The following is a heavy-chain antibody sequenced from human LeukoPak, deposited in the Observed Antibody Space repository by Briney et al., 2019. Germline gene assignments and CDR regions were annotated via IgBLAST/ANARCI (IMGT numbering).Heavy chain of an antibody. J-gene: IGHJ5*02. Sequence: ASVKVSCKASGYTFTSYDINWVRQATGQGLEWMGWMNPNSGNTGYAQKFQGRVTMTRNTSISTAYMGLSSLRSEDTAVYYCARGGGIYCSSTSCDFTNWFDPWGQGTLVTVSS. CDR3: ARGGGIYCSSTSCDFTNWFDP. CDR1: GYTFTSYD. V-gene: IGHV1-8*01. D-gene: IGHD2-2*01. CDR2: MNPNSGNT.